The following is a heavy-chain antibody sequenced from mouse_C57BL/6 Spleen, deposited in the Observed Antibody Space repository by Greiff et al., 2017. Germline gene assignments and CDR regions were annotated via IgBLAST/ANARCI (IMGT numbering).Heavy chain of an antibody. Sequence: VQLQQSGPELVKPGASVKISCKASGYAFSSSWMNWVKQRPGKGLEWIGRIYPGDGDTNYNGKFKGKATLTADKSSITAYMQLSSLTSEDSAVYFCAREEGDYDWFAYWGQGALVTVSA. CDR3: AREEGDYDWFAY. CDR1: GYAFSSSW. J-gene: IGHJ3*01. D-gene: IGHD2-4*01. V-gene: IGHV1-82*01. CDR2: IYPGDGDT.